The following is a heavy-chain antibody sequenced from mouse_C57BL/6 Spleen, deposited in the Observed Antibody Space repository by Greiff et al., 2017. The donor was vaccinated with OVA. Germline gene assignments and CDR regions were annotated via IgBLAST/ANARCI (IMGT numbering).Heavy chain of an antibody. CDR2: ISSGGSYT. Sequence: EVKLQESGGDLVKPGGSLKLSCAASGFTFISYGMSWVRQTPDKRLEWVATISSGGSYTYYPDSVKGRFTISRDNAKNTLYLQMSSLKSEDTAMYYCARFSTMITTGVDAMDYWGQGTSVTVSS. CDR3: ARFSTMITTGVDAMDY. CDR1: GFTFISYG. J-gene: IGHJ4*01. V-gene: IGHV5-6*01. D-gene: IGHD2-4*01.